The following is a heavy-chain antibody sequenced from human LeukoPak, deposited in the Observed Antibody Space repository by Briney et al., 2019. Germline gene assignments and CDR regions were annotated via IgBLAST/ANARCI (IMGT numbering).Heavy chain of an antibody. Sequence: SETLSLTCTISGDFISGSNWWSWVRLPPGKGLEWIGEIFHSGSTNYNPSLKSRVTISVDTSKNQFSLKLSSVTAADTAVYYCARSGYSYGADAFDIWGQGTMVTVSS. J-gene: IGHJ3*02. V-gene: IGHV4-4*02. D-gene: IGHD5-18*01. CDR3: ARSGYSYGADAFDI. CDR1: GDFISGSNW. CDR2: IFHSGST.